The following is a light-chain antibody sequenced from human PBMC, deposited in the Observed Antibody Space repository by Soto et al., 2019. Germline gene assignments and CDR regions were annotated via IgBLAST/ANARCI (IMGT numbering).Light chain of an antibody. Sequence: IVLTQSPDTLSLSPGERGTLSCRASQSVSSSNLAWYQQKPGQAPRLLIYGASSRATGIPDRFSGSGSGTDFTLTISRLEPEDFAVYYCQQYGSSGTFGQGTKVDIK. CDR3: QQYGSSGT. CDR2: GAS. V-gene: IGKV3-20*01. J-gene: IGKJ1*01. CDR1: QSVSSSN.